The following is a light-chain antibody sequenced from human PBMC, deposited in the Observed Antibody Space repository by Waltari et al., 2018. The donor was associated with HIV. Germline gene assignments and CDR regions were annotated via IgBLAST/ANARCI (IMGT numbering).Light chain of an antibody. J-gene: IGKJ5*01. V-gene: IGKV3-11*01. CDR2: DAS. CDR1: QSVSNY. CDR3: QRRSNWPPIT. Sequence: EIVLTQSPATLSLSPGERATLSCRASQSVSNYLAWYQQKPGQAPRLLIYDASNRAPGIPVRFSGSVSGTDFTLTISSLEPEDFAVDYCQRRSNWPPITFGQGTRLEI.